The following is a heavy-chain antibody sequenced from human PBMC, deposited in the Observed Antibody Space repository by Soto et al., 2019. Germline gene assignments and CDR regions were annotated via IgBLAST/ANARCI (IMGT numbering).Heavy chain of an antibody. D-gene: IGHD2-15*01. CDR3: ARDRGYLDY. CDR2: IYYSGST. J-gene: IGHJ4*02. V-gene: IGHV4-59*01. CDR1: GGSITSYY. Sequence: SETLSLTCTVSGGSITSYYWSWIRQPPGKGLEWIGYIYYSGSTNYNPSLKSRVTISVDTSKNQFSLKLSSVTAADTAVYYCARDRGYLDYWGQGTLVTVSS.